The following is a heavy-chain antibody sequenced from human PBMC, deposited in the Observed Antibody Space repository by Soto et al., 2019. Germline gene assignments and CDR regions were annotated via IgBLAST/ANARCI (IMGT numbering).Heavy chain of an antibody. CDR3: AREEVTPFYYYYYMDV. Sequence: QVQLVESGGGVVQPGRSLRLSCAASGFTFSSYGMHWVRQAPGKGLEWVAVIWYDGSNKYYADSVKGRFTISRDNSKNTLYLQMNSLRAEDPAVYYCAREEVTPFYYYYYMDVWGKGTTVTVSS. CDR1: GFTFSSYG. J-gene: IGHJ6*03. CDR2: IWYDGSNK. V-gene: IGHV3-33*01. D-gene: IGHD2-21*02.